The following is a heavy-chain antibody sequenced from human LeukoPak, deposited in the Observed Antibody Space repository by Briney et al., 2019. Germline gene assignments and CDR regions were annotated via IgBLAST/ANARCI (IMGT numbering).Heavy chain of an antibody. D-gene: IGHD4-17*01. Sequence: PSETLSLTCAVYGGSFSGYYWSWIRQPPGKGLEWIGEINHSGSTYYNPSLKSRVTISVDRSQNQFSLKLNSVTAADTAVYFCARGDYGDYAGAEYFQHWGQGTLVTVSS. CDR1: GGSFSGYY. J-gene: IGHJ1*01. V-gene: IGHV4-34*01. CDR2: INHSGST. CDR3: ARGDYGDYAGAEYFQH.